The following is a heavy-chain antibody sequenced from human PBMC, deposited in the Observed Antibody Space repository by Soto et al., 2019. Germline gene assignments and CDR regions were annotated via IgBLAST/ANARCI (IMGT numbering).Heavy chain of an antibody. CDR1: GGSVSSTSYF. D-gene: IGHD1-7*01. Sequence: SETLSLTCTVSGGSVSSTSYFWGWIRQPPGKGLEWIGSINYSGSTYYKSSLKSRVTISVDTSKNQFSLRLSSVTAADTAVYYCARNYFYYYFALDVWGQGTTVTVSS. V-gene: IGHV4-39*01. CDR2: INYSGST. J-gene: IGHJ6*02. CDR3: ARNYFYYYFALDV.